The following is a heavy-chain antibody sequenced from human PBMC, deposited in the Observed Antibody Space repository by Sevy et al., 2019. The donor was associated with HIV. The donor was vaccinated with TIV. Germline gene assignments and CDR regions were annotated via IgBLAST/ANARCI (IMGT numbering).Heavy chain of an antibody. Sequence: GGSLRLSCAASGFTFSSYWMSWVRQAPGKGLEWVANIKQDGSEKYYVDSVKGRFTISRDNAKNSLYLQMNSLRAEDTAVYYGARGGYYYDSSGYHHDPFDYWGQGTLVTVSS. D-gene: IGHD3-22*01. CDR1: GFTFSSYW. J-gene: IGHJ4*02. CDR3: ARGGYYYDSSGYHHDPFDY. CDR2: IKQDGSEK. V-gene: IGHV3-7*01.